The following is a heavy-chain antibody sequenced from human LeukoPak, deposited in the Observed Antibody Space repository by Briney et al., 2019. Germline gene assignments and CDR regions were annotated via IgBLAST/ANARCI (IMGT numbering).Heavy chain of an antibody. V-gene: IGHV3-21*01. CDR1: GFTFSTYA. CDR3: ARDLGSGWYSYYYYGMDV. CDR2: ISSSSSYI. D-gene: IGHD6-19*01. J-gene: IGHJ6*01. Sequence: GGSLRLSCAASGFTFSTYAMSWVRQAPGKGLEWVSSISSSSSYIYYADSVKGRFTISRDNAKNSLYLQMNSLRAEDTAVYYCARDLGSGWYSYYYYGMDVWGQGTTVTVSS.